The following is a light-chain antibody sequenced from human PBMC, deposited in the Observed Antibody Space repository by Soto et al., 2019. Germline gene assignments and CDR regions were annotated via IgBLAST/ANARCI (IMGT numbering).Light chain of an antibody. CDR2: TTS. V-gene: IGKV1-5*03. CDR3: QQYKTYSRT. CDR1: QSISPW. J-gene: IGKJ1*01. Sequence: DIQMTQSPSTLSASVGDRVTITCRASQSISPWLAWYQQRPGKAPKVLMYTTSTLQAGVPSRFSGSGYGTEFNLTISSLQPDDFATYYCQQYKTYSRTFGQGIKVEI.